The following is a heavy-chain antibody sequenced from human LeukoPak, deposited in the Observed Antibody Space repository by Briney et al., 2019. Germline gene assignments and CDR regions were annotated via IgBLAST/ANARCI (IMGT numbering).Heavy chain of an antibody. J-gene: IGHJ4*02. CDR1: GFTFSSYG. V-gene: IGHV3-30*02. D-gene: IGHD2-15*01. CDR2: IRYDGSNK. CDR3: AKEGVAPSVGGYFDY. Sequence: PGGSLRLSCAASGFTFSSYGMHWVRQAPGKGLEWVAFIRYDGSNKYYADPVKGRFTISRDNSKNTLYLQMNSLRAEDTAVYYCAKEGVAPSVGGYFDYWGQGTLVTVSS.